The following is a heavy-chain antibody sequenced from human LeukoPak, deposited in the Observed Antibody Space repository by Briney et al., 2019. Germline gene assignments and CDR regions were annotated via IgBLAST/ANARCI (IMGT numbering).Heavy chain of an antibody. CDR1: GYTFTSYG. Sequence: ASVKVSCKASGYTFTSYGISWVRQAPGQGLEWMGWISAYNGNTNYAQKLQGRVTMTTDTSTSTAYMELRSLRSDDTAVYYCARQRTIFGVVIVNYDAFDIWGQGTMVTVSS. CDR3: ARQRTIFGVVIVNYDAFDI. J-gene: IGHJ3*02. V-gene: IGHV1-18*01. CDR2: ISAYNGNT. D-gene: IGHD3-3*01.